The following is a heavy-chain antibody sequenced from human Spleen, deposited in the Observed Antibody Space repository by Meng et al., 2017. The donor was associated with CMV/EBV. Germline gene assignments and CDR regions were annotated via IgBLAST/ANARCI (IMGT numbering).Heavy chain of an antibody. D-gene: IGHD2-15*01. CDR3: AREVLPATRLDY. V-gene: IGHV1-2*02. CDR1: GHTFTDYY. Sequence: ASVKVSCKASGHTFTDYYIHWVRQAPGQGLEWMGWSNPNSGGARYAQKFQGGVTMTRDTSVSTDYMELSSLISEDTAVYYCAREVLPATRLDYWGQGTRVTVSS. J-gene: IGHJ4*02. CDR2: SNPNSGGA.